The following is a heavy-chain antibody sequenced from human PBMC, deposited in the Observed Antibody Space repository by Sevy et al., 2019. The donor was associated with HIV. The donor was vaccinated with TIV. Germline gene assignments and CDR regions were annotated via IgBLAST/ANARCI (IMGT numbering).Heavy chain of an antibody. CDR3: TRRGYDFWSGYYDPYYYYGMDV. J-gene: IGHJ6*02. CDR1: GFTFSGSA. V-gene: IGHV3-73*01. Sequence: GGSLRLSCAASGFTFSGSAMHWVRQASGKGLEWVGHIRSKANSYATAYAASVKGRFTISRDDSKNTAYLQMNSLKTEDTGVYYCTRRGYDFWSGYYDPYYYYGMDVWGQGTTVTVSS. D-gene: IGHD3-3*01. CDR2: IRSKANSYAT.